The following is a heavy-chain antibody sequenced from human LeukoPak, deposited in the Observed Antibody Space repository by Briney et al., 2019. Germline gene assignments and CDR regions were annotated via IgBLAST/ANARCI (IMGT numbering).Heavy chain of an antibody. Sequence: ASVKVSCKASGYTFTCYYMHWVRQAPGQGLEWMGWINPNSGGTNYAQKFQGRVTMTRDTSISTAYMELSRLRSDDTAVYYCARENCVDYYDSSGYYYPQGMDVWGQGTTVTVSS. J-gene: IGHJ6*02. D-gene: IGHD3-22*01. CDR3: ARENCVDYYDSSGYYYPQGMDV. V-gene: IGHV1-2*02. CDR2: INPNSGGT. CDR1: GYTFTCYY.